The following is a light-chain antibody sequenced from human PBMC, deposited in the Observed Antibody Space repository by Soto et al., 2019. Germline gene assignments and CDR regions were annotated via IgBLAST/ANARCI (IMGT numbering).Light chain of an antibody. V-gene: IGLV2-23*02. J-gene: IGLJ1*01. CDR3: CSYAATVTYV. CDR1: SRDIGTYDL. Sequence: QSALTQPASVSGSPGQSITISCTGTSRDIGTYDLVSWYQQLPGKAPKLIIYEVTKRPSGASPRFSGSKSDNTASLTISGLRAEDEADYYCCSYAATVTYVFGTGTKVTVL. CDR2: EVT.